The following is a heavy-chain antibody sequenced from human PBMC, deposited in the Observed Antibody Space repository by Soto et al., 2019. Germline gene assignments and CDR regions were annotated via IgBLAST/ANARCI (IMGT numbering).Heavy chain of an antibody. D-gene: IGHD4-17*01. CDR3: AKGGDYDLDFDS. V-gene: IGHV3-23*01. CDR1: GFTFRSTA. Sequence: EVQLLESGGGLVQPGGSLRLSCAASGFTFRSTAMSWVRQPPGKGLEWVSAISGAGESPFYADSVKGRFTISRDNSNNMLYLQINGLRAEDTAMYYCAKGGDYDLDFDSWGQGTPVTVSS. CDR2: ISGAGESP. J-gene: IGHJ4*02.